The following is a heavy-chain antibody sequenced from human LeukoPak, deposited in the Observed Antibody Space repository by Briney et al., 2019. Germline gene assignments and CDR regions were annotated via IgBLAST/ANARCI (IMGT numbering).Heavy chain of an antibody. D-gene: IGHD6-6*01. CDR1: GGSISSGDYY. V-gene: IGHV4-31*11. CDR2: IYYTGGT. Sequence: SETLSLTCAVSGGSISSGDYYWSWIRQHPGKGLEYIGYIYYTGGTYYSPSLQSRLTMSLDTSKNQFSLKLSSVTAADTAVYYCARGQVAARPNYWGQGTLVTVSS. J-gene: IGHJ4*02. CDR3: ARGQVAARPNY.